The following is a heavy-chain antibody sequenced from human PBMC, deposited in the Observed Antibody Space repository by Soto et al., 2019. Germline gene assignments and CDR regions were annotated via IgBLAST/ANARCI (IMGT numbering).Heavy chain of an antibody. Sequence: GESLKISCKGSGYSFTSYWIGWVRQMPGKGLEWMGIIYPGDSDTRYSPSFQGQGTISADKSISTAYLQWSSLKASDTAMYYCARQSTLYCGGDCYHPYFDYWGQGTLVTVSS. CDR3: ARQSTLYCGGDCYHPYFDY. CDR1: GYSFTSYW. V-gene: IGHV5-51*01. D-gene: IGHD2-21*02. CDR2: IYPGDSDT. J-gene: IGHJ4*02.